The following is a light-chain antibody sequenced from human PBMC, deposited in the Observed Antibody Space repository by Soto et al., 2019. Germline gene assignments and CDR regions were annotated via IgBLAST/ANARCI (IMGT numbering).Light chain of an antibody. V-gene: IGKV1-39*01. J-gene: IGKJ1*01. CDR2: AAS. CDR1: QSSRSY. CDR3: QQSYSTPRT. Sequence: DIHMTQSPASLSASVGDRVTITGRASQSSRSYLNGYQQTQGKVPKLRSEAASSLQRGVPSRVSGSGSGTDGTLTISSLQPEDFATYDCQQSYSTPRTFGQGTKVDIK.